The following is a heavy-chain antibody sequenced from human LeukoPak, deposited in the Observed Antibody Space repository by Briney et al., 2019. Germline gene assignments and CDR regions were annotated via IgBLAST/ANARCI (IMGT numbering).Heavy chain of an antibody. V-gene: IGHV3-30*02. CDR3: AKDGSWSCTD. CDR2: IAHHGSNK. CDR1: GFTFSRNA. D-gene: IGHD2-8*02. Sequence: GGSLRLSCAASGFTFSRNAIHWVRQGPAKGLEWVSYIAHHGSNKYYADSVKGRFTISRDNSKRTLYLQMNSLRADDTAGYYCAKDGSWSCTDWGQGTLVTVSS. J-gene: IGHJ4*02.